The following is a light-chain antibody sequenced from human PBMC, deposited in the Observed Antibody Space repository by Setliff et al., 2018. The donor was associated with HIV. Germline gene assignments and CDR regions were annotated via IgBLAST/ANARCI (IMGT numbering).Light chain of an antibody. CDR3: CSYAGTYTSYWI. Sequence: QSALTQPRSVSGSPGQLVTISCTGTSSDVGAYNYVSWYQQHPGKAPKLMIYDVSNRPSGVPDRFSGSKSGNTASLTISGLQAEDEADYYCCSYAGTYTSYWIFGGGTKVTVL. CDR2: DVS. J-gene: IGLJ3*02. CDR1: SSDVGAYNY. V-gene: IGLV2-11*01.